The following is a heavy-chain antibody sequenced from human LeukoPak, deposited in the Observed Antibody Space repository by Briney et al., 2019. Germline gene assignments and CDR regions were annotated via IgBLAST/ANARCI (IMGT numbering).Heavy chain of an antibody. J-gene: IGHJ6*03. Sequence: PSETLSVTCTVSGGSISSSSYYWGWIRQPPGKGLEWIGSIYYSGSTYYNPSLKSRVTISVDTSKNQFSLKLSSVTAADTAVYYCARTVGYDFWSGSYYYYYMDVWGKGTTVTVSS. CDR3: ARTVGYDFWSGSYYYYYMDV. V-gene: IGHV4-39*01. CDR2: IYYSGST. D-gene: IGHD3-3*01. CDR1: GGSISSSSYY.